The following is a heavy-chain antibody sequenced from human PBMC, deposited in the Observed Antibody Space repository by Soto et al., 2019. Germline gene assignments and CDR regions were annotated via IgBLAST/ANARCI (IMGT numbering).Heavy chain of an antibody. CDR3: ARGRPQSGYFAY. V-gene: IGHV4-34*01. D-gene: IGHD3-3*01. CDR2: INHSGST. Sequence: SETLSLTCAVYGGSFSGYYWSWIRQPPGKGLEWIGEINHSGSTNYNPSLKSRVTISVDTSKNQFSLKLSSVTAADTAVYYCARGRPQSGYFAYWGQGTLVTVSS. J-gene: IGHJ4*02. CDR1: GGSFSGYY.